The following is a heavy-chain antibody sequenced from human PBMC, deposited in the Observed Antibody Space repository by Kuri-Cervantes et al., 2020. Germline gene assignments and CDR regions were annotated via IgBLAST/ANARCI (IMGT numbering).Heavy chain of an antibody. CDR3: ARDRGFGDENDY. CDR2: IIPIFGTA. D-gene: IGHD3-3*01. J-gene: IGHJ4*02. V-gene: IGHV1-69*06. CDR1: GGTFSSYA. Sequence: SVKVSCKASGGTFSSYAISWVRQAPGQGLEWMGGIIPIFGTANYAQKFQGRVAITADKSTSTAYMELRSLRSDDTAVYYCARDRGFGDENDYWGQGTLVTVSS.